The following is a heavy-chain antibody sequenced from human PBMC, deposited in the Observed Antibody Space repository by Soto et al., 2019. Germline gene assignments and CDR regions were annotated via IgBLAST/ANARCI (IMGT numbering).Heavy chain of an antibody. Sequence: SVKVSCKASGGTFSSYTISWVRQAPGQGLEWMGRIIPILGIANYAQKFQGRVTITADKSTSTAYMELSSLRSEDTAVYYCARDRLSHYYDSSGYNFDPWGQGTLVTVSS. CDR3: ARDRLSHYYDSSGYNFDP. J-gene: IGHJ5*02. CDR2: IIPILGIA. V-gene: IGHV1-69*04. CDR1: GGTFSSYT. D-gene: IGHD3-22*01.